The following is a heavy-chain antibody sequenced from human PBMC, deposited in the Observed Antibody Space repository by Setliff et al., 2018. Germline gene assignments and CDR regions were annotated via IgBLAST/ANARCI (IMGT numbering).Heavy chain of an antibody. CDR2: VDFSGKT. CDR1: GASTNSGDYY. D-gene: IGHD3-10*01. Sequence: PSETLSLTCTVSGASTNSGDYYWSWIRQRPGKALEYIGYVDFSGKTDYNPSLKSRLTMSFDTSKSQFSLRLRSVSAADTAVYFCARRYFDSGSYFYFDYWGQGTLVTVSS. V-gene: IGHV4-30-4*08. J-gene: IGHJ4*02. CDR3: ARRYFDSGSYFYFDY.